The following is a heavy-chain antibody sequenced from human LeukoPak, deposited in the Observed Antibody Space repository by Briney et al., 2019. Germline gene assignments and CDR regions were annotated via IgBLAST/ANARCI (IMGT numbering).Heavy chain of an antibody. CDR2: IIPIFGTA. Sequence: GSSVKVSFTASGGTFISYAISWVRQAPGQGLEWMGGIIPIFGTANYAQKFQGRVTITADESTSTAYMELSSLRSEATAVYYCARNEPAMVSGYFDYWGQGTLVTVSS. D-gene: IGHD5-18*01. V-gene: IGHV1-69*01. CDR3: ARNEPAMVSGYFDY. CDR1: GGTFISYA. J-gene: IGHJ4*02.